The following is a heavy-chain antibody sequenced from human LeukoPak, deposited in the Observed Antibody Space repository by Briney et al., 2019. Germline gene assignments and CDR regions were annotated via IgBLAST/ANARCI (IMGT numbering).Heavy chain of an antibody. CDR3: AKGSKYCGGDCYYYFDY. J-gene: IGHJ4*02. CDR1: GFTFSSYA. D-gene: IGHD2-21*02. V-gene: IGHV3-23*01. Sequence: GGSLRLSCAASGFTFSSYAMSWVRQAPGKGLEWVSAISGSGGSTYYADSVKGRFTISRGNSKNTLYLQMNSLRAEDTAVYYCAKGSKYCGGDCYYYFDYWGQGTLVTVSS. CDR2: ISGSGGST.